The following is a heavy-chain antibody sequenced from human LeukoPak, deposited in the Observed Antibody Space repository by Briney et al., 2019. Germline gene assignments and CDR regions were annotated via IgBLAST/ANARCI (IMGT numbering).Heavy chain of an antibody. D-gene: IGHD3-3*01. CDR3: ARVPRSSRIPIFR. V-gene: IGHV3-48*03. CDR2: ISSSGDTI. CDR1: EFTFSSYE. Sequence: GGSLRLSCADSEFTFSSYEMNWVRQAPGKGQEWVSYISSSGDTIYYADSVKGRFTISRDNAKNSLYLQLNSLRAEDTAVYYCARVPRSSRIPIFRWGQGTLVTVSS. J-gene: IGHJ4*02.